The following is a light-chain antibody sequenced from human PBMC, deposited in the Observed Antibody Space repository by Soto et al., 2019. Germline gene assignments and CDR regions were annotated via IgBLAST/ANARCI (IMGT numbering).Light chain of an antibody. J-gene: IGKJ1*01. Sequence: DIQMTQSPSSLSASVGDRVTITCRASQSVSNYLNWYQQKPGKAPNLVITAASSLQSGVPSRFSGSGSGTDFTLTISSLQSEDFAIYFCQQTYTSPWTFGQGTNVEI. CDR1: QSVSNY. CDR2: AAS. V-gene: IGKV1-39*01. CDR3: QQTYTSPWT.